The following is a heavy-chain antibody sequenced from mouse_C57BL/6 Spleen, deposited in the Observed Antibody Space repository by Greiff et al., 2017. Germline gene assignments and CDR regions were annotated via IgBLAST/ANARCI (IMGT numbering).Heavy chain of an antibody. V-gene: IGHV5-17*01. CDR3: AIHSNYHFDY. CDR2: ISSGSSTI. D-gene: IGHD2-5*01. Sequence: EVQLKESGGGLVKPGGSLKLSCAASGFTFSDYGMHWVRQAPEKGLEWVAYISSGSSTIYYADTVKGRFTISRDNAKNTLFLQMTSLRSEDTAMYYCAIHSNYHFDYWGQGTTLTVSS. CDR1: GFTFSDYG. J-gene: IGHJ2*01.